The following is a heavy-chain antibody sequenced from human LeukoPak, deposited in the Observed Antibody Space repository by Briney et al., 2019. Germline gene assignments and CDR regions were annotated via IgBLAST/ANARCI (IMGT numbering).Heavy chain of an antibody. CDR2: IYYSGST. CDR1: GDSLSTYS. Sequence: SETLSLTCTVSGDSLSTYSWSWLRQPPGKGLEYIGYIYYSGSTNYNPSLKSRVTMSVDTSKNQFPLKLNSVTAADTAVYYCVGEKNYWGTPYWGQGTLVTVSS. D-gene: IGHD1-7*01. J-gene: IGHJ4*02. CDR3: VGEKNYWGTPY. V-gene: IGHV4-59*08.